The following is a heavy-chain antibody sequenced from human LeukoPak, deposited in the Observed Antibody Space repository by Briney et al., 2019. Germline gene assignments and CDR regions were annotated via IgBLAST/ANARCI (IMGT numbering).Heavy chain of an antibody. Sequence: SEALSLTCTVSGGSISSCGYYWSWLRHHPGTGLERIGYFYYSGRTYYNPSLKSRVTISVDTSKNQFSLKLSSVAAADTAVYYCARDLGSLVPAAIEYYGMDVWGQGTTVTVSS. CDR2: FYYSGRT. CDR3: ARDLGSLVPAAIEYYGMDV. CDR1: GGSISSCGYY. V-gene: IGHV4-31*03. D-gene: IGHD2-2*01. J-gene: IGHJ6*02.